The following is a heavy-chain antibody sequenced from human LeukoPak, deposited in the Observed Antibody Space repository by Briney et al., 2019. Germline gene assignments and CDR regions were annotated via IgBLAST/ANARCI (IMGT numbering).Heavy chain of an antibody. J-gene: IGHJ2*01. Sequence: SVKVSCKASGGTFSSYAISWVRQAPGQGLEWMGRIIPILGIPNYAQKFQGRVTITADKSTTTAYMELSSLRSEATAVYYCAREAIVVVTARDYWYFDLWGRGTLVTVSS. CDR2: IIPILGIP. D-gene: IGHD2-21*02. CDR3: AREAIVVVTARDYWYFDL. CDR1: GGTFSSYA. V-gene: IGHV1-69*04.